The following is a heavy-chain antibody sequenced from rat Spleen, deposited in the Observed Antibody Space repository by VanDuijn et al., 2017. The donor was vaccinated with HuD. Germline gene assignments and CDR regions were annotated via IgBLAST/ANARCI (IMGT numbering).Heavy chain of an antibody. V-gene: IGHV5-25*01. D-gene: IGHD2-2*01. J-gene: IGHJ1*01. CDR1: GFTFSNYD. Sequence: EVQLVESGGGLVQPGRSLKLSCAASGFTFSNYDMAWVRQAPTKGLEWVASISTSGGSTYYRDSVKGRFTVSRDNAKSTLYLQMDSLRSEDTATYYCARAGYLRDWYFDFWGPRIMVTVSS. CDR3: ARAGYLRDWYFDF. CDR2: ISTSGGST.